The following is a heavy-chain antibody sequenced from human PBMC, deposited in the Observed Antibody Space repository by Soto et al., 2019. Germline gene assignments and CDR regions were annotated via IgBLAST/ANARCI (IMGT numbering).Heavy chain of an antibody. D-gene: IGHD6-19*01. V-gene: IGHV1-18*01. Sequence: QVQLVQSGAEVKKPGASVKVSCKASGYTFTSYGISWVRQAPGQGLEWMGWISAYNGNTNYAQKLQGRVTMPTETSTRTAYMALRSLRSDDTAVYYCARDLAVGLVDYWGQGTLVTVSS. CDR1: GYTFTSYG. CDR3: ARDLAVGLVDY. CDR2: ISAYNGNT. J-gene: IGHJ4*02.